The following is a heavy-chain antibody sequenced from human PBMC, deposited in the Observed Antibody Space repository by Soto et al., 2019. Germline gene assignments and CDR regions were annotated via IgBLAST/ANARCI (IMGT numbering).Heavy chain of an antibody. CDR1: GFTFSSYA. CDR3: AKDGPWFGELRGDY. D-gene: IGHD3-10*01. Sequence: EVQLLESGGGLVQPGGSLRLSCAASGFTFSSYAMSWVRQAPGKGLGWVSAISGSGGSTYYADSVKGQFTISRDNSKNTLYLKMNSMRAEDTAVYYCAKDGPWFGELRGDYWGQGTLVTVSS. V-gene: IGHV3-23*01. CDR2: ISGSGGST. J-gene: IGHJ4*02.